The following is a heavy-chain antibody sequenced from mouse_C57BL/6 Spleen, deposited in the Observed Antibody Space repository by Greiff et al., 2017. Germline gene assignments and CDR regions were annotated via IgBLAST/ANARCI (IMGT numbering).Heavy chain of an antibody. CDR1: GYTFTDYY. Sequence: EVQLQQSGPVLVKPGASVKMSCKASGYTFTDYYMNWVKQSPGKSLEWIGVINPYNGGTSYNQKFKSKATLTVDKSSSTAYMELNSLTSEDSAVYYCARRPDRDYGSSYEGDYFDYWGQGTTLTVSS. J-gene: IGHJ2*01. V-gene: IGHV1-19*01. CDR2: INPYNGGT. D-gene: IGHD1-1*01. CDR3: ARRPDRDYGSSYEGDYFDY.